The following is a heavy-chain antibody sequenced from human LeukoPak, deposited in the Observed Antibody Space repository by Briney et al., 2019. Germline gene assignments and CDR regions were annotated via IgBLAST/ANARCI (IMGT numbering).Heavy chain of an antibody. CDR1: GFTFSSYG. J-gene: IGHJ3*02. CDR2: ISYDGSNK. D-gene: IGHD3-16*01. Sequence: PGRSLRLSCAAFGFTFSSYGMHWVRQAPGKGLEWVAVISYDGSNKYYADSVKGRFTISRDNSKNTLYLQMNSLRAEDTAVYYCAKPLGGVWDREALGAFDIWGQGTMVTVSS. CDR3: AKPLGGVWDREALGAFDI. V-gene: IGHV3-30*18.